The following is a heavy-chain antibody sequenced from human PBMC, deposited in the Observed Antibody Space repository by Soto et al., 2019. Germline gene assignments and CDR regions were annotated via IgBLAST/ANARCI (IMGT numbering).Heavy chain of an antibody. CDR3: AKEMGDYYDSSGSWFDP. V-gene: IGHV3-23*01. CDR1: GFTFSSYV. D-gene: IGHD3-22*01. J-gene: IGHJ5*02. CDR2: ISGSGGNT. Sequence: GALRLSCAVSGFTFSSYVMSWVRQAPGKGLEWVSAISGSGGNTYYADSVKGRFTISRDNSKNTLFLQMNSLRAEDTALYFCAKEMGDYYDSSGSWFDPWGQGTLVTVSS.